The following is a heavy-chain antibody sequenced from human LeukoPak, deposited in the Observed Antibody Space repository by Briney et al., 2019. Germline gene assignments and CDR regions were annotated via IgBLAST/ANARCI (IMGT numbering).Heavy chain of an antibody. D-gene: IGHD1-1*01. CDR3: AREDNWNDPVFDY. V-gene: IGHV3-7*01. J-gene: IGHJ4*02. CDR2: IKQDGSEK. CDR1: GFTFSSYW. Sequence: PGGSLRLSCAASGFTFSSYWMSWVRQAPGKGLEWVANIKQDGSEKYYVDSVKGRFTISRDNAKNSLYLQMNSLRAEDTAVYYCAREDNWNDPVFDYWGQGTLVSVSS.